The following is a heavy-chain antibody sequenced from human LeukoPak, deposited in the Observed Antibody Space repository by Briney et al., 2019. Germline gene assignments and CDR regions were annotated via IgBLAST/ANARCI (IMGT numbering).Heavy chain of an antibody. CDR2: IYSGGST. J-gene: IGHJ4*02. CDR3: ARESHASEY. V-gene: IGHV3-53*01. Sequence: PGGSLRLSCAASGFTFSDYYMSWVRQAPGKGLEWVSVIYSGGSTYYADSVKGRFTISRDNSKNTLYLQMNSLRAEDTAVYYCARESHASEYWGQGTLVTVSS. CDR1: GFTFSDYY. D-gene: IGHD1-14*01.